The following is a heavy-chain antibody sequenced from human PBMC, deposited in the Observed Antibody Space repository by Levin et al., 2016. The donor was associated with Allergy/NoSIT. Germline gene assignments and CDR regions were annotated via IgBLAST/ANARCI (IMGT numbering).Heavy chain of an antibody. V-gene: IGHV3-15*01. CDR3: TTEISVLGYGDYVTY. D-gene: IGHD4-17*01. Sequence: WIRXPPGKGLEWVGRIKSKTDGGTTDYAAPVKGRFTISRDDSKNTLYLQMNSLKTEDTAVYYCTTEISVLGYGDYVTYWGQGTLVTVSS. J-gene: IGHJ4*02. CDR2: IKSKTDGGTT.